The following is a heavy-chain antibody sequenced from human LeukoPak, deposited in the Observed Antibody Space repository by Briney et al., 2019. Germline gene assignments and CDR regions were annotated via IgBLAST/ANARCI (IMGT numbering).Heavy chain of an antibody. Sequence: GGSLRLSCAASGFTFSSYWMSWVRQAPGKGLEWVANIKQDGSEKYYVDSVKGRFTISGDNAKNSLYLQMNSLRAEDTAVYYCLTSTRSHRFDYCGQGTLVTVSS. J-gene: IGHJ4*02. D-gene: IGHD2-15*01. CDR1: GFTFSSYW. CDR3: LTSTRSHRFDY. CDR2: IKQDGSEK. V-gene: IGHV3-7*01.